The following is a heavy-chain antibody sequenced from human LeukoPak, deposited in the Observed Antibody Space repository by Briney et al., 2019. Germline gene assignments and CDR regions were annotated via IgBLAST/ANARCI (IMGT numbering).Heavy chain of an antibody. D-gene: IGHD1-26*01. CDR1: GLTFSDYY. CDR3: ARSRVRPVGASDY. V-gene: IGHV3-11*01. J-gene: IGHJ4*02. CDR2: ISSSVSTI. Sequence: GGSLRLSCAASGLTFSDYYMSWIRQAPGKGLGWGSYISSSVSTIYYADSVKRRFTISRDNAKNSLYLQMNSLRAEDTAVYYCARSRVRPVGASDYWGQGTLVTVSS.